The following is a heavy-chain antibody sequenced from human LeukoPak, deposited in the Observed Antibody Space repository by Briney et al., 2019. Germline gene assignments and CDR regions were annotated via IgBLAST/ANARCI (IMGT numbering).Heavy chain of an antibody. CDR3: AKTHSHFPPYFDY. CDR2: IYYSGYI. Sequence: PSETLSLTCTVSGGSISSYYWSWIRQPPGKGLEWIGCIYYSGYINYKSSLKSRVTISVDTSKNQFSLQLSSVTAADTAMYYCAKTHSHFPPYFDYWGQGTLVIVSS. V-gene: IGHV4-59*12. J-gene: IGHJ4*02. D-gene: IGHD4-11*01. CDR1: GGSISSYY.